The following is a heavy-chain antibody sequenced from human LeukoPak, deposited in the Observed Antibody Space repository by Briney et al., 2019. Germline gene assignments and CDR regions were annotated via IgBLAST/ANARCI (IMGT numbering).Heavy chain of an antibody. CDR3: ARGASSFGTLDY. CDR1: GYIFTSYV. V-gene: IGHV7-4-1*01. D-gene: IGHD3-3*01. J-gene: IGHJ4*02. CDR2: INTNTGNP. Sequence: ASVKVSCKASGYIFTSYVINWVRQAPGQGLEWMGWINTNTGNPTYAQGFTGRFVFSSDTSVRTAYLQIGSLQADDTAVYYCARGASSFGTLDYWGPGTLVTVSS.